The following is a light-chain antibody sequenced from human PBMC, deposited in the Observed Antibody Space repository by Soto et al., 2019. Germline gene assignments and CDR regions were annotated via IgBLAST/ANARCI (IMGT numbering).Light chain of an antibody. J-gene: IGLJ2*01. CDR2: DVS. V-gene: IGLV2-14*03. Sequence: QSALTQPASVSGSPGQSITISCTGTSSDVGGYDYVSWFQQFPGKAPTLMIYDVSNRPSGVSIRFSGSKSGNTASLTISGLQAEDEADYYCNSYTTNSKVVFGGGTTLTVL. CDR3: NSYTTNSKVV. CDR1: SSDVGGYDY.